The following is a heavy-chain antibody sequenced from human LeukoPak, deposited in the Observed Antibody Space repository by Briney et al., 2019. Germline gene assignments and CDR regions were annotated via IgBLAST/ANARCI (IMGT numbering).Heavy chain of an antibody. CDR1: GYSFTNYW. CDR3: ARLDGGGYYYYGMDV. V-gene: IGHV5-51*01. Sequence: GASVKVSCKGSGYSFTNYWIGWVRQMPGKGLEWMGIIYPGDSDTRYSPSFQGQVTISADKSISTAYLQWSSLKASDTAMYYCARLDGGGYYYYGMDVWGQGTTVTVSS. J-gene: IGHJ6*02. CDR2: IYPGDSDT. D-gene: IGHD3-16*01.